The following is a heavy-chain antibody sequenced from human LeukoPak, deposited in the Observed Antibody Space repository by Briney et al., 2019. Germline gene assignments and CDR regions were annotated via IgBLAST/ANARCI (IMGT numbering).Heavy chain of an antibody. D-gene: IGHD6-13*01. V-gene: IGHV3-48*04. CDR3: AKDGWAAAASLQH. J-gene: IGHJ1*01. Sequence: GGSLRLSCAASGSTFSYYNMNWVRQAPGKGLEWVSYISDTTSTIYYADSVKGRFTISRDNAKNSLYLQMNSLRAEDTALYYCAKDGWAAAASLQHWGQGTLVTVSS. CDR2: ISDTTSTI. CDR1: GSTFSYYN.